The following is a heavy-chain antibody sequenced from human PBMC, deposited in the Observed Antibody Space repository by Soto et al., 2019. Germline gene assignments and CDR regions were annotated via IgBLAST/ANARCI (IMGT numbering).Heavy chain of an antibody. V-gene: IGHV3-33*01. Sequence: QVQLVESGGGVVQPGRSLRLSCAASGFTFSSYGMHWVRQAPGKGLEWVAVIWYDGSNKYYADSVKGRFTISRDNSKNTLYLQMNSLRAEDTAVYYCARLRRGSYGGDYWGQGTLVTVSS. CDR1: GFTFSSYG. CDR2: IWYDGSNK. J-gene: IGHJ4*02. CDR3: ARLRRGSYGGDY. D-gene: IGHD1-26*01.